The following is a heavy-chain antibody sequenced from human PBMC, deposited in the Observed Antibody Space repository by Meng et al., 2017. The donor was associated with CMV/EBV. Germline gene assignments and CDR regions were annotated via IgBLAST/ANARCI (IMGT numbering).Heavy chain of an antibody. Sequence: QVQVQESGPRLVKPSQTLSLTCTVSGGSISSGDYYWSWICQPPGKGLEWIGYIYYSGSTYYNPSLKSRVTISVDTSKNQFSLKLSSVTAADTAVYYCARVGRTSCYDYWGQGTLVTVSS. V-gene: IGHV4-30-4*08. CDR1: GGSISSGDYY. CDR3: ARVGRTSCYDY. CDR2: IYYSGST. D-gene: IGHD2-2*01. J-gene: IGHJ4*02.